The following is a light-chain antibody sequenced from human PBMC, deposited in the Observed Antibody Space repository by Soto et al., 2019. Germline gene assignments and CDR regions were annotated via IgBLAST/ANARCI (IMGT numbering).Light chain of an antibody. CDR1: SSDVGGSNY. Sequence: QSALTQPASVSGSPGQSITISCTGTSSDVGGSNYVSWYQQHPNKAPKLMIYEVSHRPSGVSNRFSGSKSGNTASLTISGLQAEDEADYYCSSYTRSNTPVVFGGGTQLTVL. CDR2: EVS. CDR3: SSYTRSNTPVV. J-gene: IGLJ2*01. V-gene: IGLV2-14*01.